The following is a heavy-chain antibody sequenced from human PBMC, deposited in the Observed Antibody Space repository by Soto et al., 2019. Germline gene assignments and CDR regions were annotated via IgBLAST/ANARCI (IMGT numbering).Heavy chain of an antibody. D-gene: IGHD3-9*01. CDR1: GGSISRSNW. CDR2: IYHSGST. J-gene: IGHJ4*02. CDR3: ARSITFDWLFFDN. Sequence: SETLSLTCAVSGGSISRSNWCSWVRQPPGKGLEWIGEIYHSGSTNYHPSLKSRVTISVDKSKNQFSLKLTSLTAADTAVYYCARSITFDWLFFDNWGQGTLVTVSS. V-gene: IGHV4-4*02.